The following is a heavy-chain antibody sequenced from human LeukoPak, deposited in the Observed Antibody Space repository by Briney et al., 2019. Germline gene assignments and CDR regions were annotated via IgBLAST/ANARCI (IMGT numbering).Heavy chain of an antibody. CDR3: TRAPYHGDYVSWA. Sequence: GGSLRLSCAASGFIFSSYGMHWVRQAPGKGLEWVAGMWYDGSNKYYGHSVKGRFTIPRDNAKKMLYLQMNGLRVDDTAVYYCTRAPYHGDYVSWAWGQGTLVTVSS. CDR1: GFIFSSYG. V-gene: IGHV3-33*01. J-gene: IGHJ4*02. D-gene: IGHD4-17*01. CDR2: MWYDGSNK.